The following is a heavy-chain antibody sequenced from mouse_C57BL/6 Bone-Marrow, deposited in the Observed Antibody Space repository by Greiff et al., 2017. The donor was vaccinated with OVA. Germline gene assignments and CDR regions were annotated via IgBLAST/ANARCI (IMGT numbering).Heavy chain of an antibody. CDR1: GFTFSSYA. D-gene: IGHD2-4*01. J-gene: IGHJ4*01. Sequence: EVHLVESGGGLVKPGGSLKLSCAASGFTFSSYAMSWVRQTPEKRLEWVATISDGGSYTYYPDNVKGRFTISRDNAKNNLYLQMSHLKSEDTAMYYCARDDYLYWGQGTSVTVSS. CDR3: ARDDYLY. CDR2: ISDGGSYT. V-gene: IGHV5-4*01.